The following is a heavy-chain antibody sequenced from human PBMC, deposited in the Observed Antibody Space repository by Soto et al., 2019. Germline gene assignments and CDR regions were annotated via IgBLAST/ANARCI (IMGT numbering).Heavy chain of an antibody. J-gene: IGHJ4*02. CDR1: GFTFTVYA. D-gene: IGHD3-3*01. Sequence: EVQMVASGGDLVQPGSSLRLSCLASGFTFTVYAFHWVRQAPGTGLEFVAAISSDGTKTYYAESVKGRFTISRDTSKNTLVLQMNRLRAEDTAVYYCVNILMQHDFEGGWGQGTLVTVSS. V-gene: IGHV3-64D*08. CDR2: ISSDGTKT. CDR3: VNILMQHDFEGG.